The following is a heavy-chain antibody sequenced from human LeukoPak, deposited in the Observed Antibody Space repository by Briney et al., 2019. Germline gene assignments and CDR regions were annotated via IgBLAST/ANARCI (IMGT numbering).Heavy chain of an antibody. CDR2: IKSKADGGTT. Sequence: PGGSLRLSCAASGFTFNNAWMSWVRQAPGKGLEWVGHIKSKADGGTTEYAAPVKGRFTISRDDSRNTLYLQMNSLKIEDTAIYYWTWQLLWGIFDPWGQGTLVTVSS. J-gene: IGHJ5*02. CDR1: GFTFNNAW. D-gene: IGHD2-2*01. CDR3: TWQLLWGIFDP. V-gene: IGHV3-15*01.